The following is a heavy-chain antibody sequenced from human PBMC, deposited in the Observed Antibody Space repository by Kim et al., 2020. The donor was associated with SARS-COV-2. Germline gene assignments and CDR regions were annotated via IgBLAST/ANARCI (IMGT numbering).Heavy chain of an antibody. CDR2: ISGSGGST. J-gene: IGHJ6*02. V-gene: IGHV3-23*01. Sequence: GGSLRLSCAASGFTFSSYAMSWVRQAPGKGLEWVSAISGSGGSTYYADSVKGRFTISRDNSKNTLYLQMNSLRAEDTAVYYCAKEGVPGMVRELGYYYGMDVWGQGTTVTVSS. D-gene: IGHD3-10*01. CDR1: GFTFSSYA. CDR3: AKEGVPGMVRELGYYYGMDV.